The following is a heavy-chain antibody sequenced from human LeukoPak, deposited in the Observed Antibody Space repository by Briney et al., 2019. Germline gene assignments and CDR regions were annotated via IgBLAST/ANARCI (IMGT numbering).Heavy chain of an antibody. J-gene: IGHJ4*02. Sequence: NPGGSLRLSCAASRFTFSSYSMNWVRQAPGKGLEWVSSISSDSSYIHYADSVNGRFTISRDNAKNSLYLQMNSLRAEDTAVYHCARDYYDSSGYSSPIDHWGQGALVTVSS. V-gene: IGHV3-21*01. D-gene: IGHD3-22*01. CDR2: ISSDSSYI. CDR1: RFTFSSYS. CDR3: ARDYYDSSGYSSPIDH.